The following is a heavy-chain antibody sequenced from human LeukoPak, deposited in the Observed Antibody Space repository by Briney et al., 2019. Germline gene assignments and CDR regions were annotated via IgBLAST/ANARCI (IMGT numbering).Heavy chain of an antibody. V-gene: IGHV3-53*01. CDR3: ARDKRSGYDT. J-gene: IGHJ3*02. D-gene: IGHD5-12*01. Sequence: GGSLRLSCAASGFAVSSNYMSWVRQAPGKGLEWVSVIYSGGSTYYADSVKGRFTISRDNSKNTLYLQMNSMRAEDTAVYYCARDKRSGYDTWGQGTMVTVSS. CDR2: IYSGGST. CDR1: GFAVSSNY.